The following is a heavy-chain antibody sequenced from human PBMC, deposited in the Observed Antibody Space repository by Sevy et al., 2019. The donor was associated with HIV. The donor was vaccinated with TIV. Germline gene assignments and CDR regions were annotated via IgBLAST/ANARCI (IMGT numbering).Heavy chain of an antibody. D-gene: IGHD3-10*01. CDR1: GFIFSDYG. CDR3: ARDNLIPVMVTMVRGALSYYFDY. J-gene: IGHJ4*02. V-gene: IGHV3-33*01. Sequence: GGSLRLSCAASGFIFSDYGMHWVRQAPGKGLERVAVIWYDGINKYYADSVKGRFTISRDNSKNRLYLQMNSLRAADTAVNYCARDNLIPVMVTMVRGALSYYFDYWGQGTLVTVSS. CDR2: IWYDGINK.